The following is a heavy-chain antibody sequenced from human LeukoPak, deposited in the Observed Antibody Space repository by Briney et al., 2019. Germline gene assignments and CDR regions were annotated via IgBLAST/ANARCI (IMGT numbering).Heavy chain of an antibody. D-gene: IGHD3-22*01. V-gene: IGHV4-59*01. J-gene: IGHJ1*01. CDR3: ARQGPDYYDSSGYYSEYFQH. CDR2: IDYSGST. Sequence: SETLSLTCTVSGGSISSYYWSWIRQPPGKGLEWIGYIDYSGSTNHNPSLKSRVTISVDTSKNQFSLKLSSVTAADTAVYYCARQGPDYYDSSGYYSEYFQHWGQGTLVTVSS. CDR1: GGSISSYY.